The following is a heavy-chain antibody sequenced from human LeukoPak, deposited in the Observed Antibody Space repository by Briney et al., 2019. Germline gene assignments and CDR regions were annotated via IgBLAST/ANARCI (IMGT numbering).Heavy chain of an antibody. Sequence: GGSPRLSCAASGFTFSSYAMHWVRQAPGKGLEWVSGISWNSGSIGYADSVKGRFTISRDNAKNSLYLQMNSLRAEDTALYYCAKDSGYSSSWSRNWFDPWGQGTLVTVSS. J-gene: IGHJ5*02. D-gene: IGHD6-13*01. CDR3: AKDSGYSSSWSRNWFDP. CDR1: GFTFSSYA. CDR2: ISWNSGSI. V-gene: IGHV3-9*01.